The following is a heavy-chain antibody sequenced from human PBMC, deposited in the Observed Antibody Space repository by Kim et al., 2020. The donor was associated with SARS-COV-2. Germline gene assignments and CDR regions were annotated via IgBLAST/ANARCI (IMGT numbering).Heavy chain of an antibody. CDR1: GFTFSSYA. Sequence: GGSLRLSCAASGFTFSSYAMSWVRQAPGKGLECVSAISGSGGSTYYADSVKGRFTISRDNSKNTLYLQMNSLRAEDTAVYYCAKGGPHQYYYYGMDVWGQGTTVTVSS. J-gene: IGHJ6*02. CDR3: AKGGPHQYYYYGMDV. D-gene: IGHD2-15*01. V-gene: IGHV3-23*01. CDR2: ISGSGGST.